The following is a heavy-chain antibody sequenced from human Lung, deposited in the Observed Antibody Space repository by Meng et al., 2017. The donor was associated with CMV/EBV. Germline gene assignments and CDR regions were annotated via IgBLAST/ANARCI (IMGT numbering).Heavy chain of an antibody. CDR1: GFTFDDYA. Sequence: GGSLRLSCAASGFTFDDYAMHWVRQAPGKGLEWVSGISWNSGSIGYADSVKGRFTISRDNAKNSLYLQMNSLRAEDTALYYCAKDLRPRYNWNYDYYYGMDVWGQGTXVTVSS. V-gene: IGHV3-9*01. CDR2: ISWNSGSI. CDR3: AKDLRPRYNWNYDYYYGMDV. D-gene: IGHD1-20*01. J-gene: IGHJ6*02.